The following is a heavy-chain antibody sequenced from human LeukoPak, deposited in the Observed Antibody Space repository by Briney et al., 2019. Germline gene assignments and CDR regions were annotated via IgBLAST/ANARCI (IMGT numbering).Heavy chain of an antibody. CDR3: ARGFGELFV. CDR1: GFTFSSYA. V-gene: IGHV3-30-3*01. Sequence: GRSLRLSCAPSGFTFSSYAIHWVRQAPGKGLEWVAFISYDGSNKYYADSVKGRFTISRDNAKNTLYLQMNSLRAEDTAVYYCARGFGELFVWGQGTLVTVSS. D-gene: IGHD3-10*01. CDR2: ISYDGSNK. J-gene: IGHJ4*02.